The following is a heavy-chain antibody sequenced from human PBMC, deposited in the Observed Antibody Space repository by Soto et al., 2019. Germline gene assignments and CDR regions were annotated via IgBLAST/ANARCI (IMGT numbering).Heavy chain of an antibody. CDR2: IYYSGST. J-gene: IGHJ3*02. Sequence: QVQLQESGPGLVKPSQTLSLTCTVSGGSISSGGYYWSWIRQHPGKGLEWIGYIYYSGSTYYNPSLKSQVTISVDTSKNQFSLKLSSVTAADTAVYYCARDGGGVVVTAIRDAFDIWGQGTMVTVSS. CDR3: ARDGGGVVVTAIRDAFDI. V-gene: IGHV4-31*01. CDR1: GGSISSGGYY. D-gene: IGHD2-21*02.